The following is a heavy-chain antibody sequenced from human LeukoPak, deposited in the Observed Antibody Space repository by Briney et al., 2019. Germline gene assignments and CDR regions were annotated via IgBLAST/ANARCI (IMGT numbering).Heavy chain of an antibody. J-gene: IGHJ6*02. V-gene: IGHV6-1*01. CDR1: GVSVSNDTTS. CDR2: TYYRSKWYN. Sequence: SQTLSLICAISGVSVSNDTTSWSWLRQSPSRGLEWLGRTYYRSKWYNDYAVSVKSRITINPDTSRNQVSLQLNSVTPEDTAVYFCAGRYRTLGVWCQGTAVTVSS. D-gene: IGHD3-16*02. CDR3: AGRYRTLGV.